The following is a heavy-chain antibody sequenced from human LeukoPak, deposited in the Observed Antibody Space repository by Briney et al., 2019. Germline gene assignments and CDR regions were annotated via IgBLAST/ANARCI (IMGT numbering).Heavy chain of an antibody. CDR1: GYTFTGYY. CDR3: TRDRGYDYFFDY. J-gene: IGHJ4*02. D-gene: IGHD5-12*01. CDR2: INPNSGGT. Sequence: ASVKVSCKSSGYTFTGYYMHWVRQAPGQGLDLMGRINPNSGGTNYAQKFQGRVTMTRDTSISTAYMELSRLRSDDTAVYYCTRDRGYDYFFDYWGQGTLVTVSS. V-gene: IGHV1-2*06.